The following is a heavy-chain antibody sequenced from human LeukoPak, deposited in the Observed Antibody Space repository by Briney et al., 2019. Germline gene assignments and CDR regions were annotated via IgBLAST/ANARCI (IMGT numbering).Heavy chain of an antibody. CDR3: ARSDYYDSSGYFAGGDWFDP. V-gene: IGHV4-59*01. CDR1: GGSISSYY. D-gene: IGHD3-22*01. CDR2: IYYSGST. Sequence: SETLSLTCTVSGGSISSYYWSWIRQPPGKGLEWIGYIYYSGSTNYNPSLKSRVTISVDTSKNQFSLNLSSVTAADTAVYYCARSDYYDSSGYFAGGDWFDPWGQGTLVTVSS. J-gene: IGHJ5*02.